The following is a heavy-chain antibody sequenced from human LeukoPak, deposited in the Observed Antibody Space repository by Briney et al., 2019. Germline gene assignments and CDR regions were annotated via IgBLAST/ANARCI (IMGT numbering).Heavy chain of an antibody. D-gene: IGHD3-10*01. CDR1: GFTFNSYS. V-gene: IGHV3-21*01. Sequence: GGSLRLSCAASGFTFNSYSMNWVRQAPGKGLEWVSSISSSSSYIYYADSVKGRFTISRDNAKNSLYLQMNGLRADDTAVCDCGRGILGGHYFDYWGEGPVVTVSS. CDR3: GRGILGGHYFDY. J-gene: IGHJ4*02. CDR2: ISSSSSYI.